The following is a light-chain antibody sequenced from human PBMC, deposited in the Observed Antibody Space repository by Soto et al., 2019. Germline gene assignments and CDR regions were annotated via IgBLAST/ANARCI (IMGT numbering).Light chain of an antibody. CDR2: DAS. J-gene: IGKJ1*01. V-gene: IGKV1-5*01. CDR1: HSMGRS. CDR3: QQYNSYRA. Sequence: DLQMTHSLSTLSASVLDGATVTCRARHSMGRSLAWYHHQPEKAPKLLIYDASSLESGVPSRFSGSGSGTEFTLTISSLQPDDFATYYCQQYNSYRAFGQGTKVDI.